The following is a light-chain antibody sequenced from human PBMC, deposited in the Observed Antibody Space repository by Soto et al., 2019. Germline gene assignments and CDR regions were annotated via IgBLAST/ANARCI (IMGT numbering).Light chain of an antibody. J-gene: IGKJ1*01. V-gene: IGKV3-15*01. Sequence: EIVMTQSPATLSVSPGERATLSCRASQSVSSNLAWYQQKPGQAPRLLIYAASTRATGIPARFSGSGSGTEFTLTISSLQSEDFAASYCQQYNNCTPLTFGQGTKVEIK. CDR3: QQYNNCTPLT. CDR2: AAS. CDR1: QSVSSN.